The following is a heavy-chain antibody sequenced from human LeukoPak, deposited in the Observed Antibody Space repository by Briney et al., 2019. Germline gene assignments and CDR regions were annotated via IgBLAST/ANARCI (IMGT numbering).Heavy chain of an antibody. CDR3: AKGLSGYSSGWYDLDH. J-gene: IGHJ4*02. CDR2: ISGSGGST. CDR1: GFTFSSYA. Sequence: GGSLRLSCAASGFTFSSYAMSWVRQAPGKGLEWVSAISGSGGSTYYADSVKGRFTISRDNSKNTLYLQMNSLRAEDTAVYYCAKGLSGYSSGWYDLDHWGQGTLVTVSS. D-gene: IGHD6-19*01. V-gene: IGHV3-23*01.